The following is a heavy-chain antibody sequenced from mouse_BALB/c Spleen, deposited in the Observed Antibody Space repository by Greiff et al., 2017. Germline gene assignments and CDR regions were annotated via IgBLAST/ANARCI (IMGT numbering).Heavy chain of an antibody. V-gene: IGHV2-2*02. CDR2: IWSGGST. CDR3: ARKQYGNYPHWYFDV. CDR1: GFSLTSYG. Sequence: VQVVESGPGLVQPSQSLSITCTVSGFSLTSYGVHWVRQSPGKGLEWLGVIWSGGSTDYNAAFISRLSISKDNSKSQVFFKMNSLQANDTAIYYCARKQYGNYPHWYFDVWGAGTTVTVSS. D-gene: IGHD2-10*02. J-gene: IGHJ1*01.